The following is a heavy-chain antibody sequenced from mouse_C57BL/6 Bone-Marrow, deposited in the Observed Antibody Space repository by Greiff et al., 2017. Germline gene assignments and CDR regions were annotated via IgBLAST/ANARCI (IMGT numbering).Heavy chain of an antibody. Sequence: QVQLKQSGAELAKPGASVKMSCKASGYTFTSYWMHWVKQRPGQGLEWIGYINPSSGYTKYNQKFKDKATLTAYKSSSTAYMQLSSLTYEDSAVYYCARRNGYLPWFAYWGQGTLVTVSA. CDR2: INPSSGYT. CDR1: GYTFTSYW. CDR3: ARRNGYLPWFAY. J-gene: IGHJ3*01. V-gene: IGHV1-7*01. D-gene: IGHD2-2*01.